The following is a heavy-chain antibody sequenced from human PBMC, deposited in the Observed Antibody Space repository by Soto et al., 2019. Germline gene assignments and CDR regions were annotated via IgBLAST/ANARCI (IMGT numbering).Heavy chain of an antibody. V-gene: IGHV1-69*13. CDR1: GGTFSTYV. J-gene: IGHJ4*02. D-gene: IGHD3-22*01. CDR3: ARPTLEYYYDNCGYSSDY. CDR2: IIPIFGTP. Sequence: SVKVSCKASGGTFSTYVITWVRQAPGQGLEWMGGIIPIFGTPHYAQKFQGRASITADEYTSTAYMELSSLKSDDTAVYYCARPTLEYYYDNCGYSSDYWGQGTLVTVSS.